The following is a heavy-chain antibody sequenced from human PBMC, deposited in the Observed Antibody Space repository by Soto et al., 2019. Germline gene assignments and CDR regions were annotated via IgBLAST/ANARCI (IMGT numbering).Heavy chain of an antibody. CDR1: GFTFTSYA. J-gene: IGHJ4*02. CDR3: ARWGSGGEYYDFWSGYSLDY. Sequence: GGSLRLSCAASGFTFTSYAMQWVRQGPGKGLEWVAVISYDGNNKYYADSVKGRFTISRDNSKNTLYLQMNSLRAEDTAVYYCARWGSGGEYYDFWSGYSLDYWGQGTLVTVSS. V-gene: IGHV3-30-3*01. D-gene: IGHD3-3*01. CDR2: ISYDGNNK.